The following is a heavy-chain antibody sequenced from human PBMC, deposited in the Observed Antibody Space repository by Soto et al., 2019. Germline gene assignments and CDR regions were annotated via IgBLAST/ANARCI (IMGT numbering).Heavy chain of an antibody. CDR1: GDSVSSNSAA. CDR2: TYYRSKWYN. V-gene: IGHV6-1*01. J-gene: IGHJ6*02. D-gene: IGHD3-3*01. Sequence: PSQTLSLTCVISGDSVSSNSAAWNWIRQSPSRGLEWLGRTYYRSKWYNDYAVSVKSRITINPDTSKNQFSLQLNSVTPEDTAVYYCARTPRITIFGVVIQSYYYYYGMDVWGQGTTVTVSS. CDR3: ARTPRITIFGVVIQSYYYYYGMDV.